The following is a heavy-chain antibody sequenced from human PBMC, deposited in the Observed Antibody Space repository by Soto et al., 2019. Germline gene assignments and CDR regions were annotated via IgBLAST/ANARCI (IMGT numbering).Heavy chain of an antibody. CDR3: ARGSSAGPMDV. Sequence: GGSLRLSCAASGFTFSSYAMHWVRQAPGKGLEWVAVISYDGSNKYYADSVKGRFTISRDNSKNTLYLQMNSLRAEDTAVYYCARGSSAGPMDVWGQGTTVTVSS. D-gene: IGHD6-13*01. J-gene: IGHJ6*02. CDR1: GFTFSSYA. CDR2: ISYDGSNK. V-gene: IGHV3-30-3*01.